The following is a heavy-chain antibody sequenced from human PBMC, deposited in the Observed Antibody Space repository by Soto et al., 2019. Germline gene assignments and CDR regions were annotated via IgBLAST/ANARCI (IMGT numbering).Heavy chain of an antibody. Sequence: SVKVSCKASGGTFSSYAISWVRQAPGQGLEWMGGIIPIFGTANYAQKFQGRVTITADKSTSTAYVELSSLRSEDTAVYVCARERRGGRRSGVYCSGGTCYSHRPDYYYGMDDWGQGTTVTVSS. CDR2: IIPIFGTA. CDR1: GGTFSSYA. CDR3: ARERRGGRRSGVYCSGGTCYSHRPDYYYGMDD. J-gene: IGHJ6*02. V-gene: IGHV1-69*06. D-gene: IGHD2-15*01.